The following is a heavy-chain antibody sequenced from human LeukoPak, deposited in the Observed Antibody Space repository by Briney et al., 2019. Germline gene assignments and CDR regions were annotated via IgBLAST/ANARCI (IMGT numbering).Heavy chain of an antibody. CDR3: AREIVTGSGRGNLQH. CDR2: IYPSDGTT. V-gene: IGHV1-46*04. J-gene: IGHJ1*01. Sequence: ASLKVSCTASGNTFTTYYMHWVRQAPGQGLEWMGRIYPSDGTTIYAQKLQGRVTVTRDTSTSTVYLELSSLRSEDTAVYYCAREIVTGSGRGNLQHWGQGTLVTVSS. D-gene: IGHD2-15*01. CDR1: GNTFTTYY.